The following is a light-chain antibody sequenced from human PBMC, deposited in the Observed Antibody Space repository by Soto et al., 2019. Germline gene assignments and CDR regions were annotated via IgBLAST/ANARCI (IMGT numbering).Light chain of an antibody. CDR3: QQYNSYSLWA. V-gene: IGKV1-5*01. CDR1: QSISDW. J-gene: IGKJ1*01. Sequence: DIQMTQSPSTLSASVGDRVTITCRASQSISDWLAWYQQKSGKAPKLLIYDAFNLESGVPSRFSGSGSGTEFTLTISSLQPDDFATYYCQQYNSYSLWAFGQGTRVEIK. CDR2: DAF.